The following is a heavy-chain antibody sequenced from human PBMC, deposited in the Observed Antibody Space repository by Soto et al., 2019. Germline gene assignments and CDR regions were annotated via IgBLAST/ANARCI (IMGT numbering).Heavy chain of an antibody. CDR2: LCYNGYT. J-gene: IGHJ4*01. Sequence: ETLSLTCSVSGGSINGYCWNWIRQPPEKGLEWIGFLCYNGYTKFNPSLNSRGTISLDTSKSQFSLHLRSVTATDTATYFCARWADVWHTFDSWGHGTLVTVS. CDR1: GGSINGYC. CDR3: ARWADVWHTFDS. V-gene: IGHV4-59*08. D-gene: IGHD6-19*01.